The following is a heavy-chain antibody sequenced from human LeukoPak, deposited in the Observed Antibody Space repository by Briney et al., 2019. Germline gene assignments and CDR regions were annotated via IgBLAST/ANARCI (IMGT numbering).Heavy chain of an antibody. CDR3: ARDPGIVAAGTDWPFDY. J-gene: IGHJ4*02. CDR2: ISAYNGNT. D-gene: IGHD6-13*01. V-gene: IGHV1-18*01. Sequence: GASVKVSCKASGYTFTSYGISWVRQAPGQGLEWMGWISAYNGNTNYAQKLQGRVTMTTDTSTSTAYMELRSLRSDDTAVYYCARDPGIVAAGTDWPFDYWGQGTLVTVSS. CDR1: GYTFTSYG.